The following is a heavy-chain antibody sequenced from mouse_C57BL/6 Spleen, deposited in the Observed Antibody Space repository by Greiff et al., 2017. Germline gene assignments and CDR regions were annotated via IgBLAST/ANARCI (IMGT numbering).Heavy chain of an antibody. J-gene: IGHJ1*03. CDR3: ARDGGYYGSSYRYFDV. CDR2: ISDGGSYT. V-gene: IGHV5-4*01. Sequence: EVQLVESGGGLVKPGGSLKLSCAASGFTFSSYAMSWVRQTPEKRLEWVATISDGGSYTYYPDNVKGRFTISRDTAKNNLYLQMSHLKSEDTAMYYCARDGGYYGSSYRYFDVWGTGTTVTVSA. CDR1: GFTFSSYA. D-gene: IGHD1-1*01.